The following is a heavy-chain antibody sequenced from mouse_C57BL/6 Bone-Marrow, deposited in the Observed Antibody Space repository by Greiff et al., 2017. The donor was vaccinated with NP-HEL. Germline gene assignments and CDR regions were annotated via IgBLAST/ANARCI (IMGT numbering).Heavy chain of an antibody. CDR1: GYTFTDHT. CDR3: ARKSYDGYSLHWYFDV. CDR2: IYPRDGST. V-gene: IGHV1-78*01. D-gene: IGHD2-3*01. Sequence: QVQLQQSDAELVKPGASVKISCKVSGYTFTDHTIHWMKQRPEQGLDWIGYIYPRDGSTKYNEKFKGKATLTADKSSSTAYMQLNSLTSEDSAVYFCARKSYDGYSLHWYFDVWGTGTTVTVSS. J-gene: IGHJ1*03.